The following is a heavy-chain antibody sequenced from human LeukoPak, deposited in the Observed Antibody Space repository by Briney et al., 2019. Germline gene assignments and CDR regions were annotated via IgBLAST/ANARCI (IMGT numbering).Heavy chain of an antibody. CDR1: GLTFSSYS. CDR2: ISSSSSTI. CDR3: ARRLVVAASPYYYYYMDV. Sequence: PGGSLRLSCAASGLTFSSYSMNWVRQAPGKGLEWVSYISSSSSTIYYADSVKGRFTISRDNAKNSLYLQMNSLRAEDTAVYYCARRLVVAASPYYYYYMDVWGKGTTVTISS. D-gene: IGHD2-15*01. V-gene: IGHV3-48*01. J-gene: IGHJ6*03.